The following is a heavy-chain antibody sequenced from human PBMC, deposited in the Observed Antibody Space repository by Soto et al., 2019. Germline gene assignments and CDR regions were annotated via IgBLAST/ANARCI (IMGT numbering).Heavy chain of an antibody. CDR3: VKGKSSSWSQTGGMDV. CDR2: IDDGGVST. V-gene: IGHV3-23*01. CDR1: GFTFSTYA. J-gene: IGHJ6*02. Sequence: EVQLLESGGGLVQPGGSLRLSCAASGFTFSTYALSWARQAPGKGLEWVAGIDDGGVSTYYADSVKGRLTISRDNSKNTLYLQMGSLRAADTAVYYCVKGKSSSWSQTGGMDVWGQGTTVTVSS. D-gene: IGHD6-6*01.